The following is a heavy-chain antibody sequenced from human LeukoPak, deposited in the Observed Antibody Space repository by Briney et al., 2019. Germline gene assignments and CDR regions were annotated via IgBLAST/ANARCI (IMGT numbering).Heavy chain of an antibody. Sequence: SETLSLTCTVSGGSISSFYWSWLRQPPGKGLEWSGYIYYSGSTNYNPSLKSRVTISVDTSKNQFSLKLSSVTAADTAVYYCASSSGYYGYWGQGTLVTVSS. CDR2: IYYSGST. D-gene: IGHD3-22*01. J-gene: IGHJ4*02. CDR1: GGSISSFY. V-gene: IGHV4-59*01. CDR3: ASSSGYYGY.